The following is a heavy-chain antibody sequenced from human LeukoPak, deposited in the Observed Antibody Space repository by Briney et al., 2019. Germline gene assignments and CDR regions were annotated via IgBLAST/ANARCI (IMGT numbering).Heavy chain of an antibody. J-gene: IGHJ4*02. Sequence: GGSLRLSCAASGFTFDDYAMHCVRQAPGKGLEWVSLISGDGGSTYYADSVKGRFTISRDNSKNSLYLQMNSLRTEDTALYYCAKDIALDYYDSSGAIGYWGQGTLVTVSS. CDR3: AKDIALDYYDSSGAIGY. CDR2: ISGDGGST. CDR1: GFTFDDYA. V-gene: IGHV3-43*02. D-gene: IGHD3-22*01.